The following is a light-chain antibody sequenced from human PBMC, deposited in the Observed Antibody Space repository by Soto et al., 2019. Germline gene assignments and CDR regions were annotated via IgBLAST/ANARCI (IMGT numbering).Light chain of an antibody. Sequence: DIQMTQSPSTLSASVGDRVTITCRASQSVDVWLAWFQQKPGKAPKVLIHKASSFDSGVPSRFSGSGSGTEFTLTITSLQPDDFATYYCQHYSASSPWTFGQGTKVEIK. V-gene: IGKV1-5*03. J-gene: IGKJ1*01. CDR2: KAS. CDR3: QHYSASSPWT. CDR1: QSVDVW.